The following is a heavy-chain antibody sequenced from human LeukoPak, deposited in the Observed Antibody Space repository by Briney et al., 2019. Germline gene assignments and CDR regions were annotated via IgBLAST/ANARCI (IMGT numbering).Heavy chain of an antibody. CDR1: GFTFNIYG. CDR2: IRYDGDYK. V-gene: IGHV3-30*02. J-gene: IGHJ4*02. CDR3: AKTYCSSTSYYWSFDY. Sequence: QSGGSLRLSCAASGFTFNIYGMHWVRLAPGKGLEWVAFIRYDGDYKYYADSVKGRFTISRDNSKNTLYLQMNSLRAVDTAVYYCAKTYCSSTSYYWSFDYWGQGTLVTVSS. D-gene: IGHD2-2*01.